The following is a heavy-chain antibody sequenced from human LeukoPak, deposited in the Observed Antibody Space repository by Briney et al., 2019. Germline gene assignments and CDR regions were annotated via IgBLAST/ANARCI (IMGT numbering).Heavy chain of an antibody. Sequence: ASVKVSCKASGYTFTSYYMHWVRQAPGQGLEWMGIINPSGGSTSYAQKFQGRVTMTRDTSTSTVYMELSSLRSEDTAVYYCAREALGYCSSTSCEHTPRGSVSGPRRFDYWGQGTLVTVSS. CDR2: INPSGGST. D-gene: IGHD2-2*01. J-gene: IGHJ4*02. CDR3: AREALGYCSSTSCEHTPRGSVSGPRRFDY. V-gene: IGHV1-46*01. CDR1: GYTFTSYY.